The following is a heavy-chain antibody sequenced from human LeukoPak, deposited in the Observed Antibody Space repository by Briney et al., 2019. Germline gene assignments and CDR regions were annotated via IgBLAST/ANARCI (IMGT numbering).Heavy chain of an antibody. V-gene: IGHV3-30-3*01. J-gene: IGHJ4*02. CDR2: ISYDGSNK. CDR3: ARDPEMITILAFDY. D-gene: IGHD3-9*01. Sequence: GGSLRLSCLASGFNFNIHAMSWVRQAPGKGLEWVAVISYDGSNKYYADSVKGRFTISRDNSKNTLYLQMNSLRAEDTAVYYCARDPEMITILAFDYWGQGTLVTVSS. CDR1: GFNFNIHA.